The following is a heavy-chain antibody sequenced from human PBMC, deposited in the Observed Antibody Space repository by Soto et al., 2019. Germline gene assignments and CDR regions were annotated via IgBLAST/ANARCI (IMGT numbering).Heavy chain of an antibody. D-gene: IGHD2-2*01. CDR3: AKYRRTEEEGFTLDS. V-gene: IGHV4-59*01. CDR2: IYYTGST. Sequence: SETLSLTCTVSGDSIKHYYWSWIRQPPGKRLEWIGYIYYTGSTTYNPSLESRVTMSVDTSKNQFSLKLSSVNAADTAVYYCAKYRRTEEEGFTLDSWGQGTLVTAPQ. J-gene: IGHJ4*02. CDR1: GDSIKHYY.